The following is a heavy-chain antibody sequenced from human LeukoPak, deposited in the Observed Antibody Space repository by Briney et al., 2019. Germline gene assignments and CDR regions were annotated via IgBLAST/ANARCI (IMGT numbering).Heavy chain of an antibody. CDR3: ARARTIFGVVITGYYYYMDV. Sequence: GGSLRLFCAASGFTFSSYWMHWVRQAPGKGLVWVSRINSDGSSTIYADSVKGRFTISRDNAKNTLYLQMNSLRAEDTAVYYCARARTIFGVVITGYYYYMDVWGKGTTVTVSS. D-gene: IGHD3-3*01. V-gene: IGHV3-74*01. CDR1: GFTFSSYW. J-gene: IGHJ6*03. CDR2: INSDGSST.